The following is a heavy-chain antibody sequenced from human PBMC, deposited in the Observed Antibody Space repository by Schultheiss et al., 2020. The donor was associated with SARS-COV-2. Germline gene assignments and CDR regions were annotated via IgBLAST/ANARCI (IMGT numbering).Heavy chain of an antibody. D-gene: IGHD6-13*01. V-gene: IGHV2-5*08. CDR1: GFSLSTSGMR. CDR2: IYWDDDK. Sequence: SGPSLVKPTQTLTLTCTFSGFSLSTSGMRVSWIRQPPGKALEWLALIYWDDDKRYSPSLKSRLTITKDTSKNQVVLTMTNMDPVDTATYYCAHESPGYSRRPNWFDPWGQGTLVTVSS. J-gene: IGHJ5*02. CDR3: AHESPGYSRRPNWFDP.